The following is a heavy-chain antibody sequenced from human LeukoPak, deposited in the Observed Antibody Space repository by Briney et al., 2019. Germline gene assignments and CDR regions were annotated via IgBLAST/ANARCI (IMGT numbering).Heavy chain of an antibody. V-gene: IGHV1-69*05. CDR3: ATPRSPDWYFDL. Sequence: GASVKVSCKASGGTFSSYAISWVRQAPGQGLEWMGGIIPIFGTANYAQKFQGRVTITTDESTSTAYMELSSLRFEDTAVYYCATPRSPDWYFDLWGRGTLVTVSS. CDR1: GGTFSSYA. CDR2: IIPIFGTA. J-gene: IGHJ2*01.